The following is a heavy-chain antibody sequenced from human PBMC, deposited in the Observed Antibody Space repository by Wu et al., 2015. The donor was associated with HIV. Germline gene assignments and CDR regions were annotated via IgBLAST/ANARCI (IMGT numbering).Heavy chain of an antibody. Sequence: QAQLLHSGAEVKKPGASVRISCKASGYTFTKYYVHWVRQAPGQGFEWMGIINPSGGSTTYAQRFSDRVTMTSDSSTSTVYMEMDNLRFEDTAVYYCARDHQGRRDVWSLGTTVTVSS. CDR1: GYTFTKYY. V-gene: IGHV1-46*01. D-gene: IGHD2-2*01. CDR2: INPSGGST. CDR3: ARDHQGRRDV. J-gene: IGHJ6*02.